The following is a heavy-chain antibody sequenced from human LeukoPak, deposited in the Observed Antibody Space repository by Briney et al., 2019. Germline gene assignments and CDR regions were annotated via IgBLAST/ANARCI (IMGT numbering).Heavy chain of an antibody. J-gene: IGHJ5*02. CDR2: IYYSGST. Sequence: PSETLSLTCTVSGGSISSYYWSWIRQPPGKGLEWIGYIYYSGSTNYNPSLKSRVTISVDTSKNQFSLKLSSVTAADTAVYYCARAVDSSSWYRWFDPWGQGTLVIASS. CDR1: GGSISSYY. D-gene: IGHD6-13*01. CDR3: ARAVDSSSWYRWFDP. V-gene: IGHV4-59*01.